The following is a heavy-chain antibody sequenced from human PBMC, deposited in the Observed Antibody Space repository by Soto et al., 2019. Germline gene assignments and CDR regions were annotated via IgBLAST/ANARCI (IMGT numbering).Heavy chain of an antibody. V-gene: IGHV4-59*01. CDR3: ASDAADALARSCPAGFDF. CDR2: VNYGGTT. D-gene: IGHD6-25*01. Sequence: SETLSLTCSVSGGSIGSYYRSWIRQPPGKGLEWIGYVNYGGTTSHTPSLEGRISISLDLAKRQLSLQLNSVTAADTALYFCASDAADALARSCPAGFDFWGQGALVTVSS. CDR1: GGSIGSYY. J-gene: IGHJ4*02.